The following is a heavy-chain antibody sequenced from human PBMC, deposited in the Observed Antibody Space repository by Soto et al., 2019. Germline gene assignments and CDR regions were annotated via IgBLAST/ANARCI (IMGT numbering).Heavy chain of an antibody. J-gene: IGHJ4*02. CDR3: AREGPLRGSYSSDY. CDR2: ISGSGGST. CDR1: GFTFSSYA. D-gene: IGHD1-26*01. Sequence: EVQLLESGGGLVQPGGSLRPSCAASGFTFSSYAMSWVRQAPGKGLEWVSAISGSGGSTYYAYSVKGRFTIYRDNSKNTLNLQMNSLRAEDTDVYYCAREGPLRGSYSSDYWGQGTLVTVSS. V-gene: IGHV3-23*01.